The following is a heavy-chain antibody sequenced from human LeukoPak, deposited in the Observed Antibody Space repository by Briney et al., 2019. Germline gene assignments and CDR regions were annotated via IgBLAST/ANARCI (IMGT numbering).Heavy chain of an antibody. J-gene: IGHJ4*02. CDR1: GFTVSSTY. Sequence: GGSLRLSCAASGFTVSSTYMSRVRQAPGKGPEWVSLIHGDGKTDYADSVKGRFTVSRDNSKNTLYLQMNSLRDEDTAVCYCARTFCGGDCQSWDKWGQGTLVTVSS. CDR2: IHGDGKT. D-gene: IGHD2-21*02. CDR3: ARTFCGGDCQSWDK. V-gene: IGHV3-53*01.